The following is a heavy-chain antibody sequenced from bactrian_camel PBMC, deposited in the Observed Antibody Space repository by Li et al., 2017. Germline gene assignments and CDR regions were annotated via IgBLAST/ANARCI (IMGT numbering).Heavy chain of an antibody. CDR1: GIYGTYC. Sequence: QLVESGGGSVQAGGSLRLSCAVSGIYGTYCMAWFRQAPGKEREGVAALDSDGSTSYADSVKGRSTISQDNAKNTLYLQMNSLKPEDTAMYYCAAFSLIATMGRCTDFGYWGQGTQVTVS. CDR3: AAFSLIATMGRCTDFGY. V-gene: IGHV3S53*01. D-gene: IGHD4*01. CDR2: LDSDGST. J-gene: IGHJ6*01.